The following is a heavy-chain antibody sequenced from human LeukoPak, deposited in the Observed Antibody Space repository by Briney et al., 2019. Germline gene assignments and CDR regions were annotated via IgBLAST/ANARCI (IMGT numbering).Heavy chain of an antibody. Sequence: GESLKISCQGSGYIFSSYWIAWVRQMPGKGLEWMGIIYPGDSDTRYSPSFQGQVTISADKSISTAYLQWSSLKASDTAMYYCAISVAGASKFSTNWYSPDYWGQGTLVTVSS. CDR2: IYPGDSDT. V-gene: IGHV5-51*01. CDR1: GYIFSSYW. D-gene: IGHD6-13*01. CDR3: AISVAGASKFSTNWYSPDY. J-gene: IGHJ4*02.